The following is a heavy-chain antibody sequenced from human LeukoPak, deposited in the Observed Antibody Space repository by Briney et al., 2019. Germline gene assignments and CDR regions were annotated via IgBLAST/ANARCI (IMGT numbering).Heavy chain of an antibody. CDR3: AGLGGTTVTKISPYSFDY. CDR1: GDTFTSYA. D-gene: IGHD4-17*01. CDR2: SNAGNGNT. V-gene: IGHV1-3*02. Sequence: GASVKVSCKASGDTFTSYAMHWVRQAPGQRLEWMGWSNAGNGNTKYSQEFQGRVTITRDTSASTAYMELSSLRSEDMAVYYCAGLGGTTVTKISPYSFDYWGQGTLVTVSS. J-gene: IGHJ4*02.